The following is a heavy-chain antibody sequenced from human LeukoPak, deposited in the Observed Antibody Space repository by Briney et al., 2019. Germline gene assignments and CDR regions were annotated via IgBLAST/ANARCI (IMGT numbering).Heavy chain of an antibody. D-gene: IGHD5-12*01. Sequence: GGSLRLSCAASGFIFSEYWMSWVRQAPGKGLEWVTSIKHDGNERYYVDSVKGRFTSSRDNAKNSLYLQMNSLRAEDTAVYYCARDLVATIRFDYWGAGMLVSVCS. CDR3: ARDLVATIRFDY. CDR1: GFIFSEYW. J-gene: IGHJ4*02. V-gene: IGHV3-7*01. CDR2: IKHDGNER.